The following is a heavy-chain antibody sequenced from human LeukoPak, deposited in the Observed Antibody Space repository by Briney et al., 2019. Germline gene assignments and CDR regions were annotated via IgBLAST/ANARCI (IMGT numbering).Heavy chain of an antibody. Sequence: PSQTLSLTCAVSGDSISSGGYSWSWIRLPPGKGLEWIGYIYYSGSTYYNPSLKSRVTISVDTSKNQFSLKLSSVTAADTAVYYCARGRTRSSSWYLTTTGQQLVPYYYYGMDVWGQGTTATVSS. V-gene: IGHV4-30-2*01. CDR2: IYYSGST. D-gene: IGHD6-13*01. CDR3: ARGRTRSSSWYLTTTGQQLVPYYYYGMDV. CDR1: GDSISSGGYS. J-gene: IGHJ6*02.